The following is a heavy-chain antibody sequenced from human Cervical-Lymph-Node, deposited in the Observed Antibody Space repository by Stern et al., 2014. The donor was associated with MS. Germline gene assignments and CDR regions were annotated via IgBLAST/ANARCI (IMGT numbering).Heavy chain of an antibody. V-gene: IGHV3-30*03. CDR1: GFSLSNSA. CDR2: MSFVGGNK. Sequence: QVQLVESGGGVIQPGWSLTLSCAASGFSLSNSAMHWVRQAPGKGLEWVAVMSFVGGNKKYGASVKGRFSISRDMANNTLFLQMNSLRLEDTAVYYCMGVGDAMHVWGQGTTVIVSS. CDR3: MGVGDAMHV. J-gene: IGHJ6*02.